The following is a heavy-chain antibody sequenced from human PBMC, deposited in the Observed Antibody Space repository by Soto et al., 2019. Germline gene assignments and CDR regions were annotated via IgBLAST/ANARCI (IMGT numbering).Heavy chain of an antibody. J-gene: IGHJ4*02. CDR1: GFTFSSYA. D-gene: IGHD4-17*01. CDR2: VGYDGSDD. V-gene: IGHV3-30-3*01. CDR3: ARDYGDYDFLDY. Sequence: VQLVESGGGVVQPGRSLRLSCAASGFTFSSYAMHWVRQAPGKGLEWVAVVGYDGSDDYYADSVKGRFTLCRDNAKNTLDLEMNGLSGEDTAVYCCARDYGDYDFLDYWGQGTLVTVSS.